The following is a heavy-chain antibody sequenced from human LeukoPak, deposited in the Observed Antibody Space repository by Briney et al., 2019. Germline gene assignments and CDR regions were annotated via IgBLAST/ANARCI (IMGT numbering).Heavy chain of an antibody. CDR1: GYTFTSYY. Sequence: GASVKVSCKASGYTFTSYYMHWVRQAPGQGLEWMGWINPNSGGTNYAQKFQGRVTMTRDTSISTAYMELSRLRSDDTAVYYCARTDILTGYSSAYYYYYYMDVWGKGTTVTISS. CDR3: ARTDILTGYSSAYYYYYYMDV. V-gene: IGHV1-2*02. CDR2: INPNSGGT. J-gene: IGHJ6*03. D-gene: IGHD3-9*01.